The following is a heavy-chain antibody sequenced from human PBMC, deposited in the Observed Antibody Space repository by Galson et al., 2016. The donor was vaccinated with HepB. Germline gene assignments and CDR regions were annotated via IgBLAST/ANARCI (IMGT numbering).Heavy chain of an antibody. J-gene: IGHJ4*02. Sequence: QSGAEVKKPGESLKVSCKGSGYNFTSNWIAWVRQTPGKGLEWMGIIYPGDSETKYSPSFQGHVTISADKSTNTAYLQWSSLLASDTAVYFCARMIVGAFDFRGQGTLVTVSS. V-gene: IGHV5-51*01. CDR2: IYPGDSET. D-gene: IGHD1-26*01. CDR3: ARMIVGAFDF. CDR1: GYNFTSNW.